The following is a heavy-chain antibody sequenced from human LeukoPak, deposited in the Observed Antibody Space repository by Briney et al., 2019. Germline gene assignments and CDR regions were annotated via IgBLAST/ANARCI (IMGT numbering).Heavy chain of an antibody. V-gene: IGHV3-23*01. CDR1: GFTFRNYG. J-gene: IGHJ4*02. CDR3: AKVAHAVTTSYFDY. Sequence: GGSLRLSCVASGFTFRNYGMSWVRQAPGKGLEWVSVVSGSGGNTYYGDSVKGRFTISRDNSKNMMYLQMNSLRAEDTAVYYCAKVAHAVTTSYFDYWGQGTLVTVSS. D-gene: IGHD4-17*01. CDR2: VSGSGGNT.